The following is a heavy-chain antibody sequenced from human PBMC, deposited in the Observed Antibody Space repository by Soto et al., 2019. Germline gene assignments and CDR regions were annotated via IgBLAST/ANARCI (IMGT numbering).Heavy chain of an antibody. CDR2: ISYHGAEK. Sequence: GGSLRLSCAASGVTCTNYAMHWVRPAPGKGLEWVADISYHGAEKGYADSVKGRFTISRDNSKNTLYVQMSSLRPEDTAVYYCAKDIGGVDTGNYGMDVWGQGTTVTVSS. CDR1: GVTCTNYA. J-gene: IGHJ6*02. D-gene: IGHD5-18*01. V-gene: IGHV3-30*18. CDR3: AKDIGGVDTGNYGMDV.